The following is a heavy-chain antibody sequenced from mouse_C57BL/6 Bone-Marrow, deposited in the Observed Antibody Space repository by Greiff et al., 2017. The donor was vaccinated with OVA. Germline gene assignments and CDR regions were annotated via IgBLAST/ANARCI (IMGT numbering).Heavy chain of an antibody. D-gene: IGHD1-1*01. CDR3: AGYYGSSLYFDV. J-gene: IGHJ1*03. Sequence: VQLQQSGPELVKPGASVKISCKASGYSFTDYNMNWVKQSNGKSLEWIGVINPNYGTTSYNQKFKGKATLTVDQSSSTPYMQLNSLTSEDSAVYYCAGYYGSSLYFDVWGTGTTVTVSS. V-gene: IGHV1-39*01. CDR2: INPNYGTT. CDR1: GYSFTDYN.